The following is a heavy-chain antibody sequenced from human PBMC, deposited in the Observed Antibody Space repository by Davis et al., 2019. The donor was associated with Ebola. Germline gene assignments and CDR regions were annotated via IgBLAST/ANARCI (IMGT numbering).Heavy chain of an antibody. CDR2: IYWDDDK. D-gene: IGHD6-13*01. Sequence: TLSLTCTVSGGSISSYYWSWIRQPPGKALEWLALIYWDDDKRYSPSLKSRLTITKDTSKNQVVLTMTNMDPVDTATYYCAHRRGIAAAGTFAWWFDPWGQGTLVTVSS. J-gene: IGHJ5*02. V-gene: IGHV2-5*08. CDR1: GGSISSYYW. CDR3: AHRRGIAAAGTFAWWFDP.